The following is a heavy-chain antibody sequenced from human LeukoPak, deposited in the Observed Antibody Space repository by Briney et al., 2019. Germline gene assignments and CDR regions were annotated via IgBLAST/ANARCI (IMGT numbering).Heavy chain of an antibody. V-gene: IGHV1-24*01. CDR2: FDPEDGET. CDR1: GYTLTGLS. Sequence: ASVKVSCKVSGYTLTGLSMHWVRQAPGKGLEWMGGFDPEDGETIYAQKFQGRVTMTEDTSTDTAYMELSSLRSEDMAVYYCATNIDYGDYRAFDIWGQGTMVTVSS. CDR3: ATNIDYGDYRAFDI. D-gene: IGHD4-17*01. J-gene: IGHJ3*02.